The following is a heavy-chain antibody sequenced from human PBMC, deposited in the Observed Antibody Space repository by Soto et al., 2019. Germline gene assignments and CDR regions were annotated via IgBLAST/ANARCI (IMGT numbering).Heavy chain of an antibody. CDR2: MFYGVST. CDR3: ARLPSRHLVDY. J-gene: IGHJ4*02. D-gene: IGHD3-3*02. CDR1: GSSLNGSCYY. Sequence: TXSLTCTVPGSSLNGSCYYWGWIRQPPGKWLEWIGSMFYGVSTYYNPSLKSRVTVSVDTSKNQFSLNLRSVTAEDTAVYYCARLPSRHLVDYWGQGTPVTVYS. V-gene: IGHV4-39*01.